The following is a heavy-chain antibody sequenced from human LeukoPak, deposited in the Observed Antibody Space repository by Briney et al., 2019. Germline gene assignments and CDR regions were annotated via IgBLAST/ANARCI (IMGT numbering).Heavy chain of an antibody. Sequence: ASVKVSFKASGYTFTSYGISWVRQAPGQGLEWKGWISVNNGNTNCAQKLQGRVTMTTDTSTSTAYMELRSLRSDDTAVYYCARDLRLRYFDWLLFSADGGDYWGQGTLVTVSS. V-gene: IGHV1-18*01. CDR1: GYTFTSYG. D-gene: IGHD3-9*01. CDR2: ISVNNGNT. CDR3: ARDLRLRYFDWLLFSADGGDY. J-gene: IGHJ4*02.